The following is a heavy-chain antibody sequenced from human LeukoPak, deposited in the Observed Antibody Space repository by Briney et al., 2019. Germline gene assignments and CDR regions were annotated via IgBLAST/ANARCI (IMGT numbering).Heavy chain of an antibody. CDR1: GGTFSSYT. J-gene: IGHJ4*02. CDR2: IIPILGIA. D-gene: IGHD6-19*01. Sequence: SVKVSCKASGGTFSSYTISWVRQAPGQGPEWMGRIIPILGIANYAQKFQGRVTITADKSTSTAYMELSSLRSEDTAVYYCARDRWLASLDYWGQGTLVTVSS. CDR3: ARDRWLASLDY. V-gene: IGHV1-69*04.